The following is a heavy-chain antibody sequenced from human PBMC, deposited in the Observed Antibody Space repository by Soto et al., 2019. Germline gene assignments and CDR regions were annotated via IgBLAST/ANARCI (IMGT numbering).Heavy chain of an antibody. J-gene: IGHJ6*02. Sequence: SETLSLTCTVSGGSISSYYWSWIRQPAGKGLEWIGRIYTSGSTNYNPSLKSRVTMSVDTSKNQFSLKLSSVTAADTAVYYCARNGGSSSWRYYCYYYGMDVWGQGTTVTVSS. CDR3: ARNGGSSSWRYYCYYYGMDV. V-gene: IGHV4-4*07. CDR1: GGSISSYY. CDR2: IYTSGST. D-gene: IGHD6-13*01.